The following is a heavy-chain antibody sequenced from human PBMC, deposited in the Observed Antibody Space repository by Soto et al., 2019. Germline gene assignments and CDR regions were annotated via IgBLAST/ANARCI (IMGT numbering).Heavy chain of an antibody. CDR1: GYTFTSYG. Sequence: QVQLVQSGAEVKKPGASVKVSCKASGYTFTSYGISWVRQAPGQGLEWMGWISAYNGNTNYAQKLQGRVTMTTDTSTSTAYMELRSLRSDDTAVYYCARDFLFWGRKGDNGLPFDYWGQGTLVTVSS. J-gene: IGHJ4*02. D-gene: IGHD3-16*01. CDR3: ARDFLFWGRKGDNGLPFDY. CDR2: ISAYNGNT. V-gene: IGHV1-18*01.